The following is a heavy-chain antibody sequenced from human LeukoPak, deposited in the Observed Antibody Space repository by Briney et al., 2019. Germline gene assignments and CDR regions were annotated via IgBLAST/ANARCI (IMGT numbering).Heavy chain of an antibody. J-gene: IGHJ4*02. CDR2: IYYSGST. Sequence: SETLSLTCTVSGGSISSSSYYWGWIRQPPGKGLEWIGSIYYSGSTYYNPSLKSRVTISVDTSKNQFSLKLSSVTAADTAVYYCASGEPTIFGVEEGYYFDYWGQGTLVTVSS. D-gene: IGHD3-3*01. CDR3: ASGEPTIFGVEEGYYFDY. CDR1: GGSISSSSYY. V-gene: IGHV4-39*01.